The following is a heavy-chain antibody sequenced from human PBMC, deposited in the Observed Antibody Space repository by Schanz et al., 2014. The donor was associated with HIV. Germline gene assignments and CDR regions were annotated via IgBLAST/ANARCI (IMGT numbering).Heavy chain of an antibody. CDR2: IWYDGSSK. D-gene: IGHD5-18*01. Sequence: VQEVESGGGLIQPGGSLRLSCAVSGFTLSSYWMNWVRQAPGKGLEWVAVIWYDGSSKYYADSVKGRFTISRDNSKNTLYLQMNSLRAEDTALYYCAKDRGVGSAMVTNYYYGMDVWGQGTMVTVSS. J-gene: IGHJ6*02. CDR1: GFTLSSYW. V-gene: IGHV3-30*02. CDR3: AKDRGVGSAMVTNYYYGMDV.